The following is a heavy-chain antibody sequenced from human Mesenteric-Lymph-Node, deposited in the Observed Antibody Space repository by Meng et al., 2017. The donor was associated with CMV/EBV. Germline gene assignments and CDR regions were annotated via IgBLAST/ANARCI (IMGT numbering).Heavy chain of an antibody. CDR2: IYPGDTDT. Sequence: GESLKISCKGSGYSFTNYWIGWVRQMPGKGLEWMGIIYPGDTDTRYSPSFQGQVTISADKSISTAYLQWSSLKASDTATYYCARRRKSCSGIRCYMDYYYYGMDVWGQGTTVTVSS. D-gene: IGHD2-15*01. CDR1: GYSFTNYW. CDR3: ARRRKSCSGIRCYMDYYYYGMDV. V-gene: IGHV5-51*01. J-gene: IGHJ6*02.